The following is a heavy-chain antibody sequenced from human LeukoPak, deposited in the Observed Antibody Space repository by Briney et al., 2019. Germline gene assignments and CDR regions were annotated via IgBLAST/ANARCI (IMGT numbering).Heavy chain of an antibody. CDR1: GYTFTVHY. CDR2: INPNSGDA. Sequence: ASVKVSCKASGYTFTVHYIHWVRQAPGQGPEWMGWINPNSGDANYPQKFQGRVTMTRDTSISTAYMELSSLRSEDTAVYYCARDVVVPAAIEADWFDPWGQGTLVTVSS. D-gene: IGHD2-2*01. J-gene: IGHJ5*02. V-gene: IGHV1-2*02. CDR3: ARDVVVPAAIEADWFDP.